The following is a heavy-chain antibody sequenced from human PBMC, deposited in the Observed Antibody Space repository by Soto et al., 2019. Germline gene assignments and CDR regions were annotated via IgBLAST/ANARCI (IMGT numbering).Heavy chain of an antibody. D-gene: IGHD2-21*02. Sequence: QVQLVQSGAEEKKPGASVKVSCKASGYTFTSYAMHWVRQAPGQRLEWLGWINAGNGNTKYSQKFQVRVTITRDTSASTAYKELGSVRSEDTAVYYCARSMVVVTALGYGGQGTLVTVA. J-gene: IGHJ4*02. CDR3: ARSMVVVTALGY. V-gene: IGHV1-3*05. CDR1: GYTFTSYA. CDR2: INAGNGNT.